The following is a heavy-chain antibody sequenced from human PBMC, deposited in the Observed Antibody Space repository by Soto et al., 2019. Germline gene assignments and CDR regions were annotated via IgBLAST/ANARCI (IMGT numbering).Heavy chain of an antibody. CDR1: GFTVSSNY. CDR2: IYSGGST. J-gene: IGHJ4*02. CDR3: ARDYDSSGYPRYYFDD. Sequence: PGGSLRLSCTASGFTVSSNYMSWVRQAPGKGLEWVAVIYSGGSTYYADSVKGRFTISRDNSKNTLYLQMNGLRAEDTAVYYCARDYDSSGYPRYYFDDWGQGTLVTVSS. V-gene: IGHV3-53*01. D-gene: IGHD3-22*01.